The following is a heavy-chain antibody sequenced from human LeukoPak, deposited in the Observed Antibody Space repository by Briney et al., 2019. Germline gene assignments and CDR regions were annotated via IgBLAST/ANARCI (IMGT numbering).Heavy chain of an antibody. CDR3: ARQTGAGLFILP. Sequence: IPSETLSLTCAVSGGSIGTSNSYWGWIRRPPGKGLEWVGSIYYSGNTYYNPSLKSRVTISVDTSKNQFSLILTSVTAADTAVYYCARQTGAGLFILPGGQGTLVTVSS. CDR1: GGSIGTSNSY. J-gene: IGHJ4*02. CDR2: IYYSGNT. D-gene: IGHD3-3*01. V-gene: IGHV4-39*01.